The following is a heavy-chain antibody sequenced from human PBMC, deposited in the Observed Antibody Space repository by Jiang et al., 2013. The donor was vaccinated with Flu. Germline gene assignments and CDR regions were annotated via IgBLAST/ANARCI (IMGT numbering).Heavy chain of an antibody. CDR1: GGSISSYY. D-gene: IGHD6-19*01. CDR3: ARLPWYSRGGWGYFDL. Sequence: GPGLVKPSETLSLTCTVSGGSISSYYWTWIRQPPGKGLEWIGYIQYSGRTKYNPSLTSRVTISSDTPSNQFSLKVNFLTAADTAVYYCARLPWYSRGGWGYFDLWGRGTLVTVSS. V-gene: IGHV4-59*08. CDR2: IQYSGRT. J-gene: IGHJ2*01.